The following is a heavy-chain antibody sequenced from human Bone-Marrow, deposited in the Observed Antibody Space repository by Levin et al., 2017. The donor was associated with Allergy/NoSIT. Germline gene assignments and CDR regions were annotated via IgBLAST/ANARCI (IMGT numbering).Heavy chain of an antibody. CDR1: GYSFTSYW. CDR2: IDPSDSYT. Sequence: GGSLRLSCKGYGYSFTSYWISWVRQMPGKGLEWMGRIDPSDSYTNYSPSFQGHVTISADKSISTAYLQWSSLKASDTAVYYCARSPNYYYNGMDVWGQGTTVTVSS. J-gene: IGHJ6*02. CDR3: ARSPNYYYNGMDV. V-gene: IGHV5-10-1*01.